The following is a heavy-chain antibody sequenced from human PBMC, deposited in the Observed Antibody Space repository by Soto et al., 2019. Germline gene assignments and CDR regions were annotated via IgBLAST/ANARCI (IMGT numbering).Heavy chain of an antibody. Sequence: GGSLRLSCAASGFTFSSYAMSWVRQAPGKGLEWVSAVSGSGGSTYYADSVKGRFTISRDNSKNTLYLQMNSLRAEDTAVYYWAKDVIAAAGPFDYWGQGTPVTVSS. V-gene: IGHV3-23*01. D-gene: IGHD6-13*01. J-gene: IGHJ4*02. CDR2: VSGSGGST. CDR3: AKDVIAAAGPFDY. CDR1: GFTFSSYA.